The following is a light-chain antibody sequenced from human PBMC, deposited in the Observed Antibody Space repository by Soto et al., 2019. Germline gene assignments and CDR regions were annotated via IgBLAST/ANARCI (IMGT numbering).Light chain of an antibody. CDR2: DVT. J-gene: IGLJ1*01. Sequence: QSVLTQPASVSWTPGQSITISFTATSSDVGSFNYVSWYQHHPGKAPKLMIYDVTSRPSWVSIRFSVSKSGNTASVSISGLQAEDEVDDYCVSIATSTTLYVFGSGTKGTLL. CDR3: VSIATSTTLYV. V-gene: IGLV2-14*03. CDR1: SSDVGSFNY.